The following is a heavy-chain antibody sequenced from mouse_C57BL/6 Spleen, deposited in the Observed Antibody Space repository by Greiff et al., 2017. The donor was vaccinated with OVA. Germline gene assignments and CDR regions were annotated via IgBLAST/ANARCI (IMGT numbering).Heavy chain of an antibody. J-gene: IGHJ2*01. V-gene: IGHV3-6*01. CDR2: ISYDGSN. CDR3: AREGRYFDY. D-gene: IGHD3-3*01. CDR1: GYSITSGYY. Sequence: EVQLKESGPGLVKPSQSLSLTCSVTGYSITSGYYWNWIRQFPGNKLEWMGYISYDGSNNYNPSLKNRISITRDTSKNQFFLKLNSVTTEDTATYYCAREGRYFDYWGQGTTLTVSS.